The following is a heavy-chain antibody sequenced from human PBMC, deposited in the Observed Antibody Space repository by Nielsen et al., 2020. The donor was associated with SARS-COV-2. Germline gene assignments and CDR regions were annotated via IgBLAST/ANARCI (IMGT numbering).Heavy chain of an antibody. CDR2: INPNSGGT. J-gene: IGHJ6*02. Sequence: ASVKVSCKASGYTFTGYYMHWVRQAPGQGLEWMGWINPNSGGTNDAQKFQGWVTMNRDTSISTAYMELSRLSSDDTAVYYCARGKLELRYYGMDVWGQGTTVTVSS. D-gene: IGHD1-7*01. V-gene: IGHV1-2*04. CDR1: GYTFTGYY. CDR3: ARGKLELRYYGMDV.